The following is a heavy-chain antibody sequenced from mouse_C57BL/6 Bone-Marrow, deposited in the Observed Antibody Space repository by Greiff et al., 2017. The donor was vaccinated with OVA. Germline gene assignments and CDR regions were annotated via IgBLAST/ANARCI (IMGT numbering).Heavy chain of an antibody. CDR2: IYPRDGST. V-gene: IGHV1-85*01. CDR3: ARYSNYRVYYYAMDY. J-gene: IGHJ4*01. D-gene: IGHD2-5*01. Sequence: QVPLQQSGPELVKPGASVKLSCKASGYTFTSYDINWVKHRPGQGLEWIGWIYPRDGSTKYNEKFKGKATLTVDTSSSTAYMELHSLTSEDSAVYFCARYSNYRVYYYAMDYWGQGTSVTVSS. CDR1: GYTFTSYD.